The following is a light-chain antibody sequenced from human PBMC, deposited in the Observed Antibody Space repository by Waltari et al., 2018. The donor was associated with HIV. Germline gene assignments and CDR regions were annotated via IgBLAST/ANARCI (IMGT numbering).Light chain of an antibody. Sequence: DIQLTQSHSSVSASEGEPVTVTCRASHDISRSLAWYQQKPGKAPELLIFAASTLQSGVSSRFRGSGSGTSFTLTINTLQTEDFATYYCQQADSLPLTFGGGTKVEI. V-gene: IGKV1-12*01. CDR2: AAS. CDR3: QQADSLPLT. J-gene: IGKJ4*01. CDR1: HDISRS.